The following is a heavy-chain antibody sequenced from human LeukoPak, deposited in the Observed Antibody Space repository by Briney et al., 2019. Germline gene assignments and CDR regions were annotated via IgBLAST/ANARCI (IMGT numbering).Heavy chain of an antibody. Sequence: GESLKISCKGSGYSFTSYWIGWVRQMPGKGLEWMGIIYPGDSDTRYGPSFQGQVTISADKSISTAYLQWSSLKASDTAMYYCARHVPQQLGAFDIWGQGTMVTVSS. V-gene: IGHV5-51*01. J-gene: IGHJ3*02. D-gene: IGHD6-13*01. CDR3: ARHVPQQLGAFDI. CDR1: GYSFTSYW. CDR2: IYPGDSDT.